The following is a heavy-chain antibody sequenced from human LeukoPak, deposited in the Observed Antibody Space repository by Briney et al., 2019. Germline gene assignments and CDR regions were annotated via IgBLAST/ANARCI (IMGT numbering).Heavy chain of an antibody. CDR1: GGSTSSYY. CDR3: ARSTVEGFDP. J-gene: IGHJ5*02. CDR2: IYSSGST. D-gene: IGHD4-23*01. Sequence: SETLSLTCTVSGGSTSSYYWNWIRQPPGRGLEWIGNIYSSGSTNYNPSLKSRVTISVDTSRKQFSLRLRSVTAADTAVYYCARSTVEGFDPWGQGTLVTVSS. V-gene: IGHV4-59*08.